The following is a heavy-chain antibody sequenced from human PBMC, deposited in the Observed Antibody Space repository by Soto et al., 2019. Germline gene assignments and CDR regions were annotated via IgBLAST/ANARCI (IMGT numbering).Heavy chain of an antibody. J-gene: IGHJ3*01. Sequence: QVVPSGAEVRKPGASVKVSCKASGYSFTTYYIHWFRQAPGQGLECMAIINPNGGRTNSAPKSQGRVTVTRDMSASTVYMELRSLRSDDTAVYYWGVFCTAGGCPAGPWNWGRGTMVTVSS. CDR3: GVFCTAGGCPAGPWN. CDR2: INPNGGRT. D-gene: IGHD2-8*02. V-gene: IGHV1-46*01. CDR1: GYSFTTYY.